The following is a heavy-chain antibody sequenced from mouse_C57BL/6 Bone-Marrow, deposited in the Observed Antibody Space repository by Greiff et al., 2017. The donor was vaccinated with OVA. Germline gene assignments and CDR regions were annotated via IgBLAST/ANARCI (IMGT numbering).Heavy chain of an antibody. CDR2: IHPSDSDT. Sequence: QQRPGQGLEWIGRIHPSDSDTNYNQKFKGKATLTVDKSSSTAYMQLSSLTSEDSAVYYCAMELRDYWGQGTTLTVSS. V-gene: IGHV1-74*01. D-gene: IGHD4-1*01. CDR3: AMELRDY. J-gene: IGHJ2*01.